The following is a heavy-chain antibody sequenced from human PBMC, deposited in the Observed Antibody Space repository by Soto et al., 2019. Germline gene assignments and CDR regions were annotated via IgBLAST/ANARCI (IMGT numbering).Heavy chain of an antibody. V-gene: IGHV1-69*19. J-gene: IGHJ4*02. D-gene: IGHD2-15*01. CDR2: IIPMFAAS. CDR3: ARGGIVAVQAALSSYHDYTNYRFDS. CDR1: GGSFSDFA. Sequence: QVQLAQSGAEVRKPGSSVKVSCGASGGSFSDFAFSWVRQAPGQGLEWMGGIIPMFAASKYAQRFQDRVTITAYESTNTVYLALRSLTSDDTATYYCARGGIVAVQAALSSYHDYTNYRFDSWGQGTLVTVSS.